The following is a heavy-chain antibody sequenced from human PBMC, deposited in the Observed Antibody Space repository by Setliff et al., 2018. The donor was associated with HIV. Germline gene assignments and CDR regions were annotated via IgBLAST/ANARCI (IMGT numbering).Heavy chain of an antibody. V-gene: IGHV4-4*07. CDR3: AREMGSSWYVRGYYYYGMDV. D-gene: IGHD6-13*01. CDR2: THASGTT. Sequence: SETLSLTCTVSGGSISGDFWTWIRRPAGEGLEWIGRTHASGTTQCEPSLKNRCSMSIDTSKNQFSLKLSSVTAADTAVYYCAREMGSSWYVRGYYYYGMDVWGQGTTVTVSS. CDR1: GGSISGDF. J-gene: IGHJ6*02.